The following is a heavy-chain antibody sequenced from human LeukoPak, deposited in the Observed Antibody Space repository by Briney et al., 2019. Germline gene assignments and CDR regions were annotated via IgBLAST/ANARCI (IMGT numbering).Heavy chain of an antibody. CDR1: GFTFTSYS. J-gene: IGHJ4*02. CDR2: ISGGGGST. D-gene: IGHD1-26*01. CDR3: AKGGKWDVTPFDY. V-gene: IGHV3-23*01. Sequence: GGSLRLSCAASGFTFTSYSMNWVRQTPGKGLEWVSTISGGGGSTYYADSVKGRFTISRDNSKNTLYLQVNSLRAEDTAVYYCAKGGKWDVTPFDYWGQGTLVTVSS.